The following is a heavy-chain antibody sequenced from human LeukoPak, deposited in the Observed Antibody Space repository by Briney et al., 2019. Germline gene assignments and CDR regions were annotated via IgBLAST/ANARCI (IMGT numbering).Heavy chain of an antibody. CDR3: ARDWGYSYGFDYYYYGMDV. J-gene: IGHJ6*02. CDR1: GGSISSYY. V-gene: IGHV4-59*01. D-gene: IGHD5-18*01. CDR2: IYYSGST. Sequence: SGTLSLTCTVSGGSISSYYWSWIRQPPGKGLEWIGYIYYSGSTNYNPSLKSRVTISVDTSKNQFSLKLSSVTAADTAVYYCARDWGYSYGFDYYYYGMDVWGQGITVTVSS.